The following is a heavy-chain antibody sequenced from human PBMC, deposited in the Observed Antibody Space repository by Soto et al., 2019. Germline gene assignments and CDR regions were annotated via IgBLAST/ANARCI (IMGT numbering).Heavy chain of an antibody. D-gene: IGHD4-4*01. J-gene: IGHJ6*02. Sequence: GGSLRLSCATSGFTFSSYGMHWVRQAPGKGLEWVAVISYDGSNKYYADSVKGRFTISRDNSKNTLYLQMNSLRAEDTAVYFCATSGGTTIRRLLGYGMDVWGQGTTVTVSS. V-gene: IGHV3-30*03. CDR3: ATSGGTTIRRLLGYGMDV. CDR2: ISYDGSNK. CDR1: GFTFSSYG.